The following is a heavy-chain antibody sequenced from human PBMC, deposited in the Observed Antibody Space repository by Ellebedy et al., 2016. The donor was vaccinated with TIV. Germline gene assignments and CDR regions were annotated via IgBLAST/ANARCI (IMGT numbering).Heavy chain of an antibody. CDR2: ISGSGGST. Sequence: GESLKISCAASGFTFSTYAMNWVRQAPGKGLEWVSAISGSGGSTYYADSVKGRFTISRDNAKNSLYLQMNSLRAEDTALYYCAKDFGELFSMDVWGKGTTVTVSS. CDR1: GFTFSTYA. CDR3: AKDFGELFSMDV. D-gene: IGHD3-10*01. V-gene: IGHV3-23*01. J-gene: IGHJ6*03.